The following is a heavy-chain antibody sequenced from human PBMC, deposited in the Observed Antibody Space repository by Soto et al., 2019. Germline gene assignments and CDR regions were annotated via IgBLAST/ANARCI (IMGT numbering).Heavy chain of an antibody. Sequence: RASVKVSCKASGYTFSSYGITWVRQAPGQGPEWMGWISTYNGNTNYAQKFQGRVTLTTDTFTSTTYMELTSLTSDDTAVYYCARDRDSSGSLSGYWGQGTLVTVSS. CDR2: ISTYNGNT. V-gene: IGHV1-18*01. D-gene: IGHD3-22*01. J-gene: IGHJ4*02. CDR1: GYTFSSYG. CDR3: ARDRDSSGSLSGY.